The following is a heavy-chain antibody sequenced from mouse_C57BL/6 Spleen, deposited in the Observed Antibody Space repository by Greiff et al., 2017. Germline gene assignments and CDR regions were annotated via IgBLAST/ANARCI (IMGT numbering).Heavy chain of an antibody. CDR3: ARDRATVEGFAY. CDR1: GFTFSSYA. J-gene: IGHJ3*01. Sequence: EVQLVESGGGLVKPGGSLKLSCAASGFTFSSYAMSWVRQTPEKRLEWVATISDGGSYTYYPDNVKGRFTISRDNAKNNLYLQMSHLKSEDTAMYYCARDRATVEGFAYWGQGTLVTVSA. D-gene: IGHD1-1*01. CDR2: ISDGGSYT. V-gene: IGHV5-4*01.